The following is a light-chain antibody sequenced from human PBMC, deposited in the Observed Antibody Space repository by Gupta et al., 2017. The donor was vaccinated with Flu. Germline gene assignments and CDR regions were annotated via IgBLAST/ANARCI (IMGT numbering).Light chain of an antibody. J-gene: IGLJ3*02. V-gene: IGLV1-44*01. CDR1: SANIGSNT. Sequence: QSVLTQPPSASGTPGQRVTISCSGGSANIGSNTVTWNQQLPGTAPKLLIYSNNQRPSGVPDRFSGSKSGTSASLAISGLQSEDEADYYCAAWDDSLNGWVFGGGTKLTVL. CDR3: AAWDDSLNGWV. CDR2: SNN.